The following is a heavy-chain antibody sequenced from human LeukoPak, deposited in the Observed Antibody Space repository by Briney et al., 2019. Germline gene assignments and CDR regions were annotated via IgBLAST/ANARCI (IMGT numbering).Heavy chain of an antibody. V-gene: IGHV1-46*01. CDR1: GYTFTSYY. J-gene: IGHJ6*02. CDR2: INPSGGST. Sequence: ASVKVSCKASGYTFTSYYMHWVRQAPGQGLEWMGIINPSGGSTSYARKFQGRVTMTRDTSMSTVYMELSSLRSEDTAVYYCARDTEEQWLVPWGIYYYYGMDVWGQGTTVTVSS. CDR3: ARDTEEQWLVPWGIYYYYGMDV. D-gene: IGHD6-19*01.